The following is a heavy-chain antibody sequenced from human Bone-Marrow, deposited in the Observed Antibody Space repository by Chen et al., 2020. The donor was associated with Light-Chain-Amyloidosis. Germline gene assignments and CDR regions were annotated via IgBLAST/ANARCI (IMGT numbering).Heavy chain of an antibody. V-gene: IGHV5-51*01. CDR2: IYPDDSDA. CDR3: ARRRDGYNFDY. Sequence: EVQLEQSGPEVKKPGESLKISCKGSGYTFPNYWIGWVRQMTGKGLEWMGVIYPDDSDARYRPSFEGQVTIAAYKSITTAYLQCRSLEASDTAMYYCARRRDGYNFDYWGQGTLVTVSS. J-gene: IGHJ4*02. D-gene: IGHD5-12*01. CDR1: GYTFPNYW.